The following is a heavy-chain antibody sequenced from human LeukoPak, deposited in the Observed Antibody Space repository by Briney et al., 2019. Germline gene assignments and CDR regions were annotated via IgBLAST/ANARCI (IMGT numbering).Heavy chain of an antibody. J-gene: IGHJ4*02. CDR1: GFTFSSYW. CDR3: ARSPYGGYGDN. Sequence: PGGSLRLSCAASGFTFSSYWMHWVRQPPGKGLVWVSRINSDGGSTTYADSVKGRFTISRDNARNTLYLQMNSLRAEDTAVYYCARSPYGGYGDNWGQGTLVTVPS. D-gene: IGHD4-17*01. V-gene: IGHV3-74*01. CDR2: INSDGGST.